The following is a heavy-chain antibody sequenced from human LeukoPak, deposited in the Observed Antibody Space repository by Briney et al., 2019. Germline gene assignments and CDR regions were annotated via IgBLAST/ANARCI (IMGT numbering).Heavy chain of an antibody. CDR3: ARDIPYSSGYTN. J-gene: IGHJ4*02. V-gene: IGHV3-53*04. CDR2: IHSGGST. Sequence: GGSLRLSCAASGFTVSSNYMSWVRQAPGKGLEWVSVIHSGGSTYYADSVKGRFTISRHNSKNTLYLQMNSLRAEDTAVYYCARDIPYSSGYTNCGQGTLVTVSS. CDR1: GFTVSSNY. D-gene: IGHD3-22*01.